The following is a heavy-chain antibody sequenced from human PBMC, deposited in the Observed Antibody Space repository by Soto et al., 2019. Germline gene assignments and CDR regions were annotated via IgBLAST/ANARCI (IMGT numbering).Heavy chain of an antibody. CDR1: GFTFSSHE. CDR2: ISESPSI. CDR3: ARSSGYYRPFAY. J-gene: IGHJ4*02. Sequence: EVQLVESGGGLVQPGGSLTLSCTASGFTFSSHEMNWVRQAPGKGLEWVSHISESPSIYDADSVKGRFSNSRDDAKNSLYLQMNSLRDEDTAVYYCARSSGYYRPFAYWGQGILVTVSS. V-gene: IGHV3-48*03. D-gene: IGHD3-22*01.